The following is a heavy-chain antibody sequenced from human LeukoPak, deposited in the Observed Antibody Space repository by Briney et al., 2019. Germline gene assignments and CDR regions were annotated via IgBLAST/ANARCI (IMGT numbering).Heavy chain of an antibody. D-gene: IGHD3-22*01. CDR1: GFXFSSYG. V-gene: IGHV3-7*05. Sequence: GGSLRLSCAASGFXFSSYGMSWVRQAPGKGLEWVANIKPGGSEKYYVDSVKGRFTISRDNAKDSLYPQMNSLRAEDTAVYYCARGSSYYYYWGQGTLVTVSS. CDR2: IKPGGSEK. CDR3: ARGSSYYYY. J-gene: IGHJ4*02.